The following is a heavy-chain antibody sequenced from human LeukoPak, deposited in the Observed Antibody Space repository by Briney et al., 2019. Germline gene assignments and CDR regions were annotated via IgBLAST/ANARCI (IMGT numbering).Heavy chain of an antibody. CDR1: GFTVSNNY. Sequence: GGSLRLSCAASGFTVSNNYMSWVRQAPGKGLEWVSLIYSGGSTYYADSVKGRFTISRDNSKNTLYLQMNSLRAEDTAVYYCARSSFRPKTLDYWGQGTLVTVSS. D-gene: IGHD6-13*01. J-gene: IGHJ4*02. CDR2: IYSGGST. CDR3: ARSSFRPKTLDY. V-gene: IGHV3-53*01.